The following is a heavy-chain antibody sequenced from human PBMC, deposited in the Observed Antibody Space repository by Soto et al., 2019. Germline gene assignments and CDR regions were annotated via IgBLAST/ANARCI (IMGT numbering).Heavy chain of an antibody. D-gene: IGHD6-19*01. CDR3: ARAVAVAADFDY. V-gene: IGHV1-3*05. CDR1: GYTFTGYA. J-gene: IGHJ4*02. CDR2: INAGNGNT. Sequence: QVQLVQSGAEEKKPGASVKVSCKASGYTFTGYAMHWVRQAPGQRLEWMGWINAGNGNTKYSQKCQGRVTITRDTSASAAYMELSSLSSEDTAVYYCARAVAVAADFDYWGQGTLVTVSS.